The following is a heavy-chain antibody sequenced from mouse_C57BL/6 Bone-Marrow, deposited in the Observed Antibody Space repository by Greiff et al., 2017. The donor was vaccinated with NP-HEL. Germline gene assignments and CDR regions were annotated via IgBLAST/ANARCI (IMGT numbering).Heavy chain of an antibody. J-gene: IGHJ3*01. D-gene: IGHD1-1*01. V-gene: IGHV5-4*01. Sequence: EVQVVESGGGLVKPGGSLKLSCAASGFTFSSYAMSWVRQTPEKRLEWVATISDGGSYTYYPDNVKGRFTISRDNAKNNLYLQMSHLKSEDTAMYYCARDDYGSSPFAYWGQGTLVTVSA. CDR3: ARDDYGSSPFAY. CDR2: ISDGGSYT. CDR1: GFTFSSYA.